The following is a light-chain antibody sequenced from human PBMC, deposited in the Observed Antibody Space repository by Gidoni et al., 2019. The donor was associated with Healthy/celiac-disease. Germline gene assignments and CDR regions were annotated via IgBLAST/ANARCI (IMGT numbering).Light chain of an antibody. V-gene: IGKV3-20*01. Sequence: EIVLTQSPGTLSLSPGERATLSCRASQSVSSTYLAWYQQKPGQAPRLLIYGASSRATGIPDRFSGSGSGTVFTLTISRLEPEDFAVYYCQQYGSSPAFGQGTKLEI. J-gene: IGKJ2*01. CDR3: QQYGSSPA. CDR2: GAS. CDR1: QSVSSTY.